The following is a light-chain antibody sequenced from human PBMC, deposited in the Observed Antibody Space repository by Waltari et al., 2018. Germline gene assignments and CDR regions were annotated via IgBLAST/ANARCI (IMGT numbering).Light chain of an antibody. CDR3: SSYTSSRRGV. Sequence: QSALTQPASVSGSPGQSITISCTGTSSDVGGYNHVSWYQQHPGKAPKLMIYDVSNRPSGVSNRFSGSKSGNTASLTISGLQAEDEADYYCSSYTSSRRGVFGGGTKLTVL. J-gene: IGLJ3*02. V-gene: IGLV2-14*01. CDR2: DVS. CDR1: SSDVGGYNH.